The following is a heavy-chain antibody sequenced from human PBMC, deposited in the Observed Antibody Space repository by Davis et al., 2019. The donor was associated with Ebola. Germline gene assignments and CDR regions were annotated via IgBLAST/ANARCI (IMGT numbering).Heavy chain of an antibody. Sequence: PGGSLRLSCAASGFSFSIHALHWVRQVPGKGLEWVALISYDGSVKDYAESVKGRFTVSRDNTKDSLYLQMNSLRADDTAVYYCARDGCSSTSCYIQSAFDLWGQGTMITVSS. J-gene: IGHJ3*01. V-gene: IGHV3-30*04. CDR2: ISYDGSVK. CDR1: GFSFSIHA. D-gene: IGHD2-2*01. CDR3: ARDGCSSTSCYIQSAFDL.